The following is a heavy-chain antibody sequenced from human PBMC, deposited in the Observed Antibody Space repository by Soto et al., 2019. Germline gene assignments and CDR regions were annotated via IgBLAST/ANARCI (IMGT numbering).Heavy chain of an antibody. J-gene: IGHJ4*02. CDR2: IYYSGST. CDR1: GGSIRNYY. Sequence: PSETLSLTCLVSGGSIRNYYWSWIRQPPGKGLEWIWYIYYSGSTNYNPSLTSRVTISVDTSKNQFSLKLSSVAAADTAVYYCARHRYSYGVYYFDYWGQGTLVTSPQ. CDR3: ARHRYSYGVYYFDY. D-gene: IGHD5-18*01. V-gene: IGHV4-59*08.